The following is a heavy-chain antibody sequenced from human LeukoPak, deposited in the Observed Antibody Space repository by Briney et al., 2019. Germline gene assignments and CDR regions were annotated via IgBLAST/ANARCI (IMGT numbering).Heavy chain of an antibody. J-gene: IGHJ6*03. V-gene: IGHV4-30-4*01. D-gene: IGHD2-2*01. CDR2: IYNSGIT. Sequence: PSETLSLTCNVSGGSISSGDDYWSWIRQPPGKGLEWIGYIYNSGITYYNPSLRSRVTMSVDRSKNQFSLKLSSVTAADTAVYYCAREVVVPAAVVRGYYYYYMDVWGKGTTVTVSS. CDR3: AREVVVPAAVVRGYYYYYMDV. CDR1: GGSISSGDDY.